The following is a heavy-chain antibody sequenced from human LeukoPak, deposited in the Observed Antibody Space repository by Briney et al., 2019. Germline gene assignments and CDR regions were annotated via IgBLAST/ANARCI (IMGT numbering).Heavy chain of an antibody. D-gene: IGHD3-10*01. J-gene: IGHJ3*02. Sequence: GESLKISRKGSGYSFTSYWIGWVRQMPGKGLEWMGIIYPGDSDTRYSPSFQGQVTISADKSISTAYLQWSSLKASDTAMYYCARRPGLLWFGETLNAFDIWGQGTMVTVSS. CDR3: ARRPGLLWFGETLNAFDI. V-gene: IGHV5-51*01. CDR2: IYPGDSDT. CDR1: GYSFTSYW.